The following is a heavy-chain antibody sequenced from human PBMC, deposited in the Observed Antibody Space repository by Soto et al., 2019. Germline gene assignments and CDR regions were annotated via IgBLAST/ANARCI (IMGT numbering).Heavy chain of an antibody. CDR1: GGSISSGDYY. D-gene: IGHD5-12*01. Sequence: SETLSLTCTVSGGSISSGDYYWSWIRQPPGKGLEWIGYIYYSGSTYYNPSLKSRVTISVDTSKNQFSLKLSSVTAADTAVYYCARVGRWLQSRGMDVWGQGTTVTV. V-gene: IGHV4-30-4*01. CDR3: ARVGRWLQSRGMDV. CDR2: IYYSGST. J-gene: IGHJ6*02.